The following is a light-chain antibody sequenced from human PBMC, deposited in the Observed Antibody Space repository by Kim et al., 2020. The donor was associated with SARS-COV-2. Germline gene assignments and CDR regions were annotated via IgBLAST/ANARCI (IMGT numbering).Light chain of an antibody. CDR3: QQYGSSVMYT. J-gene: IGKJ2*01. Sequence: SPGERATRSCRASQILNRNYLAWYQQKPGQAPRLLIYDVSRRATGIPDRFSGSGSGTDFSLTISRLEPEDFAVYYCQQYGSSVMYTFGQGTKLEI. V-gene: IGKV3-20*01. CDR1: QILNRNY. CDR2: DVS.